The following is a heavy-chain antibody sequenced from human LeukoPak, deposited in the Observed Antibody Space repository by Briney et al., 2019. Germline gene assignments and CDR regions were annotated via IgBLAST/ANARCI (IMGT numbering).Heavy chain of an antibody. CDR3: ASDRVEITMVRGVIGGFDY. J-gene: IGHJ4*02. V-gene: IGHV1-2*02. CDR1: GYTFTGYY. Sequence: GASVKVSFKSSGYTFTGYYMHWVRQPHGQGLEWMGLINPNSGGTNYAQKFQGRVTMTRDTSISTAYMELSRLRSDDTAVYYCASDRVEITMVRGVIGGFDYWGQGTLVTVSS. CDR2: INPNSGGT. D-gene: IGHD3-10*01.